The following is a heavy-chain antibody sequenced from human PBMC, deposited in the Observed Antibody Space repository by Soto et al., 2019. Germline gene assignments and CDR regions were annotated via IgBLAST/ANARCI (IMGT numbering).Heavy chain of an antibody. CDR1: GFTFSDYY. J-gene: IGHJ4*02. CDR3: ARGGVKGTTSRGQVYN. CDR2: ISSSSDST. V-gene: IGHV3-11*06. D-gene: IGHD1-7*01. Sequence: VQVVESGGGLVKPGGSLRLSCAASGFTFSDYYMSWIRQAPGKRLEWVSFISSSSDSTKYADSVKGRFTISRDNAKNSLYLQLNSLTAEDTAVYYCARGGVKGTTSRGQVYNWGQGTLVTVSS.